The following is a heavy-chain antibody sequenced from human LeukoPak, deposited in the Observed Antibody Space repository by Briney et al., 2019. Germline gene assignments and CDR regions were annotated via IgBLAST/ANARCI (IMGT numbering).Heavy chain of an antibody. D-gene: IGHD4-17*01. J-gene: IGHJ3*02. V-gene: IGHV5-51*01. CDR2: IYPGDSDT. CDR1: GYSFTSYW. CDR3: ARIMSVDAFDI. Sequence: GESLKISCKGSGYSFTSYWIGWVLQMSGKGLEWMGIIYPGDSDTRYSPSFQGQVTISADKSISTAYLQWSSLKASDTAMYYCARIMSVDAFDIWGQGTMVTVSS.